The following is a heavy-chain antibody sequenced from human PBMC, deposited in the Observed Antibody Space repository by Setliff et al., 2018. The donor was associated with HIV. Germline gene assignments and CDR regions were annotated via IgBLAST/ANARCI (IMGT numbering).Heavy chain of an antibody. CDR3: ARGPANGWSGH. Sequence: GASVKVSCKASGGTFSSYAINWVRQAPGQGLEWMGRIIFIFGTANYAQKFRGRVTITADKSTSTAYMELSSLRSDDTAVYYCARGPANGWSGHWGQGTLVTVSS. CDR1: GGTFSSYA. V-gene: IGHV1-69*06. D-gene: IGHD6-19*01. CDR2: IIFIFGTA. J-gene: IGHJ4*02.